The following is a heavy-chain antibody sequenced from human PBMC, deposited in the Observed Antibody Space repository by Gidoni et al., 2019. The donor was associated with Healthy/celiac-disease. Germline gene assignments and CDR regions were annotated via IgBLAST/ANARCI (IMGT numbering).Heavy chain of an antibody. CDR2: IIPIFGIA. V-gene: IGHV1-69*04. D-gene: IGHD5-18*01. Sequence: QVQLAQSGAEVKKPGSSVKVSCKASGGTFSSYAISWVRQAPGQGLEWMGSIIPIFGIANYAQKFQGRVTITADKSTSTAYMELSSLRSEDTAVYDCARNNITAMVTTYYGMDVWGQGTTVTVSS. J-gene: IGHJ6*02. CDR1: GGTFSSYA. CDR3: ARNNITAMVTTYYGMDV.